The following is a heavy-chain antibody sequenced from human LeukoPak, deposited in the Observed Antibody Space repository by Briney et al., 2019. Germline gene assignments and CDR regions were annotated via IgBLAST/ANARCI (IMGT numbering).Heavy chain of an antibody. CDR2: MNPNSGNT. CDR3: ARVGGHDSSGYYLWYYYYYYYMDV. V-gene: IGHV1-8*01. Sequence: ASVKVSCKASGYTFTSYDINWVRQATGQGLEWMGWMNPNSGNTGYAQKFQGRVTMTRNTSISTAYMELSSLKSEDTAVYYCARVGGHDSSGYYLWYYYYYYYMDVWGKGTPVTVSS. CDR1: GYTFTSYD. D-gene: IGHD3-22*01. J-gene: IGHJ6*03.